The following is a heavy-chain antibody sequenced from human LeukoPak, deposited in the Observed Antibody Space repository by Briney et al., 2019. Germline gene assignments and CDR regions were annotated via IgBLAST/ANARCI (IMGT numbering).Heavy chain of an antibody. CDR2: ITSSSSYI. CDR3: ATFQGDCSGGSCYGRYYYYYGMDV. Sequence: GGSLRLSCAASGFTFSSYSMNWVRQAPGKGLEWVSSITSSSSYIYYADSVKGRFTISRDNSKNTLYLQMNSLRAEDTAVYYCATFQGDCSGGSCYGRYYYYYGMDVWGQGTTVTVSS. J-gene: IGHJ6*02. D-gene: IGHD2-15*01. CDR1: GFTFSSYS. V-gene: IGHV3-21*01.